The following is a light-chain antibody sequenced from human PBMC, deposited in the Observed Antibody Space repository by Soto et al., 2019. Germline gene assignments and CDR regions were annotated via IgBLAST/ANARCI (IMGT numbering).Light chain of an antibody. V-gene: IGKV3-11*01. CDR2: DAS. CDR1: QSVSSY. Sequence: EILLTQSPGTLSLSPGERATLSCRASQSVSSYLAWYQQIPGQAPRLLIYDASTRATGIPARFSGSGSGTDFTLTISSLEPEDFAVYYCQQYGTSAGTFGQGTKVEIK. J-gene: IGKJ1*01. CDR3: QQYGTSAGT.